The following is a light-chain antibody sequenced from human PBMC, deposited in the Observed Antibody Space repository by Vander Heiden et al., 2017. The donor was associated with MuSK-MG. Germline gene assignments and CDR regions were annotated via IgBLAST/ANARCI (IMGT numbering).Light chain of an antibody. CDR1: ALPKQY. CDR3: QSLDRSGKFVV. J-gene: IGLJ2*01. V-gene: IGLV3-25*02. Sequence: SYALTQPPSVSVSPGRPPRITCSGAALPKQYAYWYQQRPGQAPVMVMKKDTERPSGITERFSGSSSGTTVTLTISGVQAEDEADYHCQSLDRSGKFVVFGGGTKLTVL. CDR2: KDT.